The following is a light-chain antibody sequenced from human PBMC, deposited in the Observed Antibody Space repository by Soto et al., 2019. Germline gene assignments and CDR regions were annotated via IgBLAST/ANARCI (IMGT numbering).Light chain of an antibody. J-gene: IGLJ2*01. Sequence: QSALTQPRSVSGSPGQSVTISCSGTSSDVGGYKYASWYQQHPGKAPKLMIYDVTKRPSGVPDRFSGSKSGNTASLTISGLQAEDEADYYCCSYAGSYTHVVFGGGTKLTVL. CDR1: SSDVGGYKY. V-gene: IGLV2-11*01. CDR3: CSYAGSYTHVV. CDR2: DVT.